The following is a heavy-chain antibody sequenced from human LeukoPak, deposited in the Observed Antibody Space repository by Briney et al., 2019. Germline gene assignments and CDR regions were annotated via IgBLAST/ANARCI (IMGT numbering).Heavy chain of an antibody. Sequence: GASVKVSCKASGDTLSGYYIHWVRQAPGQGLEWMGWINPNSGGTTFAQKFQGRVTMTGDTSLSTAYLEVSSLRPDDTAMYYCAVQIGYSSNQHMDVWGKGTMVTVSS. J-gene: IGHJ6*03. D-gene: IGHD6-13*01. CDR1: GDTLSGYY. V-gene: IGHV1-2*02. CDR2: INPNSGGT. CDR3: AVQIGYSSNQHMDV.